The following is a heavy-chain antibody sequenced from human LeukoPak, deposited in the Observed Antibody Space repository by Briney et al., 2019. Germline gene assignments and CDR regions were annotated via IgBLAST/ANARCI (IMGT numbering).Heavy chain of an antibody. D-gene: IGHD1-26*01. J-gene: IGHJ3*02. V-gene: IGHV4-59*08. Sequence: SETLSLTCTVSGGSISSYYWSWIRQPPGKGLEWIGYIYYSGSTNYNPSLKSRVTISVDTSKNQFSLKLSSVTAADTAVYYCASHSGSYYGTAFDIWGQGTMVTVSS. CDR2: IYYSGST. CDR3: ASHSGSYYGTAFDI. CDR1: GGSISSYY.